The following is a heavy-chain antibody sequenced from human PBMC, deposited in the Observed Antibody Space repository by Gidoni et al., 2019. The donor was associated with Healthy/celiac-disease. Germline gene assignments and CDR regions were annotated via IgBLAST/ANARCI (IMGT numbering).Heavy chain of an antibody. V-gene: IGHV4-39*01. Sequence: QLQLQESGPGLVKPSETLSLTCTVSGGSISSSSYYWGWIRQPPGKGLEWIGSIYYSGSTYYNPSLKSRVTISVDTSKNQFSLKLSSVTAADTAVYYCASEFRRSSNWFDPWGQGTLVTVSS. CDR3: ASEFRRSSNWFDP. D-gene: IGHD1-26*01. CDR1: GGSISSSSYY. J-gene: IGHJ5*02. CDR2: IYYSGST.